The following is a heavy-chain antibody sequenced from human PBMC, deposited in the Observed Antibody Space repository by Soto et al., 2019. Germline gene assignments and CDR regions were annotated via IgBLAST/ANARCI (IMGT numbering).Heavy chain of an antibody. Sequence: GGSLRLSCAASGFTFSGSAMHWVRQASGKGLEWVGRIRSKANSYATAYAASVKGRFTISRDDSKNTAYLQMNSLKTEATAVYCCTRQLGSYYYGSGSDFDYWGQGTLVTVSS. CDR2: IRSKANSYAT. CDR3: TRQLGSYYYGSGSDFDY. CDR1: GFTFSGSA. V-gene: IGHV3-73*01. J-gene: IGHJ4*02. D-gene: IGHD3-10*01.